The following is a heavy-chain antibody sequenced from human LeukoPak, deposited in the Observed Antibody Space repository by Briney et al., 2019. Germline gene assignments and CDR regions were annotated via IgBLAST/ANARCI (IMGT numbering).Heavy chain of an antibody. CDR3: AHTAVPSILTGYYNPTYFDY. CDR2: IYWDDDK. CDR1: GFSLSTSGVG. D-gene: IGHD3-9*01. J-gene: IGHJ4*02. Sequence: SGPTLVKPTQTLTLTRTFSGFSLSTSGVGVGWIRQPPGKALEWLALIYWDDDKRYSPSLKSRLTITKDTSKNQVVLTMTNMDPVDTATYYCAHTAVPSILTGYYNPTYFDYWGQGTLVTVSS. V-gene: IGHV2-5*02.